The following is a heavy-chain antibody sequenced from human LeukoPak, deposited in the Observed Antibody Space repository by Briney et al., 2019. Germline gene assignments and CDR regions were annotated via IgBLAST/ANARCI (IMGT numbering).Heavy chain of an antibody. CDR1: GGSFSGYY. CDR3: ASSDLAAAGIACAFDI. CDR2: INHSGST. Sequence: PSETLSLTCAVYGGSFSGYYWSWIRQPPGKGLEWIGEINHSGSTNYNPSLKSRVTISVDTSKNQFSLKLSSVTAADTAVYYCASSDLAAAGIACAFDIWGQGTMVTVSS. D-gene: IGHD6-13*01. J-gene: IGHJ3*02. V-gene: IGHV4-34*01.